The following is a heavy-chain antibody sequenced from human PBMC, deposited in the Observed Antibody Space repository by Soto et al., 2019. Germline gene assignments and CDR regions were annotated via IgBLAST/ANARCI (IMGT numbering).Heavy chain of an antibody. CDR2: ISYSGST. CDR1: GGSISSSSSS. Sequence: QLQLQESGPGLVKPSETLSLTCTVSGGSISSSSSSWGWIRQPPGKGLEWLGIISYSGSTYYIPPLKTRVTISVDASKNLFSLKLSSVTVADTAVYYCARTYVTDVVVVPASKDYMDVWGKGTTVTVSS. D-gene: IGHD2-2*01. CDR3: ARTYVTDVVVVPASKDYMDV. V-gene: IGHV4-39*01. J-gene: IGHJ6*03.